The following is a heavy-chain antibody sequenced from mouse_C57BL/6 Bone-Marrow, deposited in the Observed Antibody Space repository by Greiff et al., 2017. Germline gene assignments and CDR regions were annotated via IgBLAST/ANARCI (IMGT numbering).Heavy chain of an antibody. Sequence: EVMLVESGGGLVKPGGSLKLSCAASGFTFSDYGMHWVRQAPEKGLEWVAYISSGSSTIYYADTVKGRFTISRDNAKNTLFLQMTSLRSEDTAMYYCARRYYYGSSPYYYAMDYWGQGTSVTVSS. CDR1: GFTFSDYG. CDR3: ARRYYYGSSPYYYAMDY. V-gene: IGHV5-17*01. D-gene: IGHD1-1*01. CDR2: ISSGSSTI. J-gene: IGHJ4*01.